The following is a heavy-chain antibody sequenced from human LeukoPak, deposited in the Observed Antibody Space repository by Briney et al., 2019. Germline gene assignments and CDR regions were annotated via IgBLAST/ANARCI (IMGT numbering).Heavy chain of an antibody. V-gene: IGHV4-30-2*01. CDR1: GGSISSGGYS. Sequence: SQTLSLTCAVSGGSISSGGYSWSWIRQPSGKGLEWIGYIYHSGSTYYNPSLKSRVTISVDRSKNQFSLKLSSVTAADTAVYYCARASSPWYFDLWGRGTLVTVSS. CDR2: IYHSGST. D-gene: IGHD2-15*01. CDR3: ARASSPWYFDL. J-gene: IGHJ2*01.